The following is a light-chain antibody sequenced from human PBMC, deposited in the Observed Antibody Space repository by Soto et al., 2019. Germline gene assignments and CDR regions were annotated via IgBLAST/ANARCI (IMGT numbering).Light chain of an antibody. CDR3: QSYDSSLTIV. Sequence: QSALTQPPSVSGAPGQRVTISCTGSSSNIGGGFDVHWYQQLPGTAPKLLIYGNTNRPSGVPDRFSGSKSGTSASLAITGLQAEDQADYYCQSYDSSLTIVFGGGTQLTVL. CDR2: GNT. J-gene: IGLJ2*01. CDR1: SSNIGGGFD. V-gene: IGLV1-40*01.